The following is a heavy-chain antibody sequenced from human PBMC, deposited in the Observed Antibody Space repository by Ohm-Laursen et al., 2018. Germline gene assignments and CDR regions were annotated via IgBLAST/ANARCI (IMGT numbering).Heavy chain of an antibody. CDR3: AGGTGWTESD. CDR2: ISGSGGST. J-gene: IGHJ4*02. D-gene: IGHD3-16*01. CDR1: GFTFSSYA. V-gene: IGHV3-23*01. Sequence: SLRLSCAASGFTFSSYAMSWVRQAPEKGLEWVSAISGSGGSTYYADSVKGRFTISRDNAENSLYLQMNSLRAEDTAVYYCAGGTGWTESDWGQGTLVTVSS.